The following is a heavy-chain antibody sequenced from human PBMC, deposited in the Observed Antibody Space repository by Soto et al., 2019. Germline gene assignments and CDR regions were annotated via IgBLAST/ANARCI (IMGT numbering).Heavy chain of an antibody. J-gene: IGHJ5*02. CDR3: ARYQIGEGFTA. CDR1: GYTYTNLD. V-gene: IGHV1-8*01. Sequence: QVQLVQSGAEVKRPGASVKVSCKASGYTYTNLDINWVRQASGQGLEWMGCMNPHSDTGFAQKFQGRVTLTRDTPTSTVYMELTSLRFDDTAVYYCARYQIGEGFTAWGQGTPVTVSS. CDR2: MNPHSDT.